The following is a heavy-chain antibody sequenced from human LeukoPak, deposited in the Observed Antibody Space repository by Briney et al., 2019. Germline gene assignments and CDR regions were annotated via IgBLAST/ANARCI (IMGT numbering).Heavy chain of an antibody. CDR2: IYHSGST. V-gene: IGHV4-4*02. CDR3: AIGWGSGSHGYDAFDI. CDR1: GGSICSSNW. Sequence: SETLSLTCAVSGGSICSSNWWSWVRQPPGKGLEWIGEIYHSGSTNYNPSLKSRVTISVDKSKNQFSLKLSSVTAADTAVYYCAIGWGSGSHGYDAFDIWGQGTMVTVSS. J-gene: IGHJ3*02. D-gene: IGHD3-10*01.